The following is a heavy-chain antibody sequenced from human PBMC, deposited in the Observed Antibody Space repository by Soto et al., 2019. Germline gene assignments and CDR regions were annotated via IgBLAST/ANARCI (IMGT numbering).Heavy chain of an antibody. J-gene: IGHJ6*03. Sequence: QVQLQESGPGLVKPSETLSLTCTVSGGSISSYYWSWIRQPPGKGLEWIGYIYYSGSNNYXXXXXXXXXXXXXXXXXXXXXXXXXXXXADTAVYYCARGRFSGYYYYYYMDVWGKXT. V-gene: IGHV4-59*01. D-gene: IGHD3-10*01. CDR3: ARGRFSGYYYYYYMDV. CDR2: IYYSGSN. CDR1: GGSISSYY.